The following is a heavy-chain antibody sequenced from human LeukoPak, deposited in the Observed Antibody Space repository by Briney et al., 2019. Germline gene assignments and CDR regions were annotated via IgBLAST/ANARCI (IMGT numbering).Heavy chain of an antibody. J-gene: IGHJ4*02. Sequence: SETLSLTCAVYGGSFSGYYWSWIRQPAGKGLEWIGHIYTSGSTNYNPSLKSRVTISVDKSKNQFSLKLSSVTAADTAVYYCARGPPYSSGWHWGHPFDYWGQGTLVTVSS. V-gene: IGHV4-59*10. CDR1: GGSFSGYY. CDR2: IYTSGST. D-gene: IGHD6-19*01. CDR3: ARGPPYSSGWHWGHPFDY.